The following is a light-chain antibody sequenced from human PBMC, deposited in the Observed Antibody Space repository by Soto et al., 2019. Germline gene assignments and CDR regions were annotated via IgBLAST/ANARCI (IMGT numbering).Light chain of an antibody. CDR1: QSVSYN. J-gene: IGKJ4*01. V-gene: IGKV3D-15*01. Sequence: ETVMTHSPATLSVSPGDRATLSCSASQSVSYNLAWYQQKPGQAPRLLIYDASTRATGIPARFSGSASGTDLRLGISSLLSEDFAVYYCQQYNNWPLTVGGGTKVDIK. CDR2: DAS. CDR3: QQYNNWPLT.